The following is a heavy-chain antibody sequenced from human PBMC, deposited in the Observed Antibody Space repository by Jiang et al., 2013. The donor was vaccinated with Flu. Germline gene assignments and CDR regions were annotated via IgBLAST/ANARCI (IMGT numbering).Heavy chain of an antibody. CDR2: INPNSGGT. Sequence: AEVKKPGASVKVSRKASGHTFTGYYMHWVRQAPGQGLEWMGWINPNSGGTNYAQKFQGRVTMTRDTSISTAYMELSRLRSDDTAVYYCARGDYGGEWGIDYWGQGTLVTVSS. D-gene: IGHD4-23*01. CDR3: ARGDYGGEWGIDY. CDR1: GHTFTGYY. V-gene: IGHV1-2*02. J-gene: IGHJ4*02.